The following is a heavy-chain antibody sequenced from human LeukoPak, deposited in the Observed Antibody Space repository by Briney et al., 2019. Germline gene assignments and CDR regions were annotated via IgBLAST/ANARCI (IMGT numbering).Heavy chain of an antibody. CDR2: ISSSISYI. D-gene: IGHD3-10*01. J-gene: IGHJ4*02. CDR1: GFTFSSYS. V-gene: IGHV3-21*01. Sequence: GGSLRLSCAASGFTFSSYSMNWVRQAPGKGLEWVSSISSSISYIYYADSVKGRFTISRDNAKNSLHLQMNSLRAEDTAVYYCARIRAGSSRDYWGQGTLVTVSS. CDR3: ARIRAGSSRDY.